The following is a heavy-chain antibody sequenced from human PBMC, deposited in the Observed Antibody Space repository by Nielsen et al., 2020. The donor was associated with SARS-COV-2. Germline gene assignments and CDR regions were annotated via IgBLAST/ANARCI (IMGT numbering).Heavy chain of an antibody. D-gene: IGHD5-12*01. Sequence: SVKVSCKASGGTFSSHAISWVRQAPGQGLEWMGRIIPILVKPNYAQQFQGRVTITADKSTSTAYMELRSLTSDDTAVYYCARGSISGYESDHWGQGTLVTVSS. J-gene: IGHJ4*02. V-gene: IGHV1-69*04. CDR1: GGTFSSHA. CDR2: IIPILVKP. CDR3: ARGSISGYESDH.